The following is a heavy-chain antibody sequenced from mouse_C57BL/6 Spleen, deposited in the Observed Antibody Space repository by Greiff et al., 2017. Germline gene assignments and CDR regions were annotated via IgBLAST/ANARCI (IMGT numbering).Heavy chain of an antibody. D-gene: IGHD1-1*01. V-gene: IGHV5-9-1*02. J-gene: IGHJ2*01. CDR3: TREGTTVVFDY. CDR2: ISSGGDYI. Sequence: EVKVVESGEGLVKPGGSLKLSCAASGFTFSSYAMSWVRQTPEKRLEWVAYISSGGDYIYYADTVKGRFTISRDNARNTLYLQMSSLKSEDTAMYYCTREGTTVVFDYWGQGTTLTVSS. CDR1: GFTFSSYA.